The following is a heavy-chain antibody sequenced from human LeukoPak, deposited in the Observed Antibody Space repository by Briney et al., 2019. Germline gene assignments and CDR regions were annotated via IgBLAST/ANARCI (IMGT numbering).Heavy chain of an antibody. J-gene: IGHJ5*02. D-gene: IGHD2-2*01. CDR3: ARLSPAALVRWLDP. CDR1: GGSISNYH. CDR2: IYYTGST. V-gene: IGHV4-59*08. Sequence: PSETLSLTCTVSGGSISNYHWSWIRQPPGKGLEWIGYIYYTGSTSHNPSLKSRVTISLDTSKNQFSLKLNSVTAADTALYYCARLSPAALVRWLDPWGQGTLVTVSS.